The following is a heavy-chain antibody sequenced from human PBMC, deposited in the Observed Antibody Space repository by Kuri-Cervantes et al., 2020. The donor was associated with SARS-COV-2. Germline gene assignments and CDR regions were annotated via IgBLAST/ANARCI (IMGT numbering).Heavy chain of an antibody. CDR3: ASVTGDIVVVPAAMGDAFDI. V-gene: IGHV1-69*13. J-gene: IGHJ3*02. CDR1: GGTFSSYA. CDR2: IIPIFGTA. D-gene: IGHD2-2*01. Sequence: SVKVSCKASGGTFSSYAISWVRQAPGQGLEWMGGIIPIFGTANCAQKFQGRVTITADESTSTAYMELSSLRSEDTAVYYCASVTGDIVVVPAAMGDAFDIWGQGTMVTVSS.